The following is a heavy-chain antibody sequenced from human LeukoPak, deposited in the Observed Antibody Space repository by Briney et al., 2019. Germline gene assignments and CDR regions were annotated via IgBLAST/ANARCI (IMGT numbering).Heavy chain of an antibody. CDR2: IYSSGVP. J-gene: IGHJ4*02. CDR3: TGGHNEFYFEN. V-gene: IGHV3-53*01. CDR1: GFSVSSNC. D-gene: IGHD3-16*01. Sequence: GGSRRLSCAVSGFSVSSNCVNWVRQAPGKGFEWVSMIYSSGVPDYADSVKGRFSISRDSSKNTVVLQMNSLRAEDTALYYCTGGHNEFYFENWGRGTLVTVSS.